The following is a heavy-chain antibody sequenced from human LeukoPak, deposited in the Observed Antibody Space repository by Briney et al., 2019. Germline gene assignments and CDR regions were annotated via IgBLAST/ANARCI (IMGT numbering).Heavy chain of an antibody. J-gene: IGHJ3*02. CDR3: ARRQWEWELSPTAMNAFDI. Sequence: SETLSLTCTVSGGSISSGSYYWNWIRQPAGKGLDWIGRIYTSGSTNYNPSLKSRVTMSVDTSKNQFSLKLSSVTAVDTAVYYCARRQWEWELSPTAMNAFDIWGQGTMVTVSS. CDR1: GGSISSGSYY. CDR2: IYTSGST. V-gene: IGHV4-61*02. D-gene: IGHD1-26*01.